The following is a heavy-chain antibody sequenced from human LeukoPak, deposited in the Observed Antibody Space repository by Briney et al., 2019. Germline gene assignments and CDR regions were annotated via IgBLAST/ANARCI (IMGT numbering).Heavy chain of an antibody. CDR2: LKWDGSET. CDR3: ARGPYGMDV. V-gene: IGHV3-7*01. Sequence: PPGGSLRLSCVASEFTDSNHWMTWVRQAPGKGLEVVAKLKWDGSETYYVDSLKGRFTISRDTAKNSVHLQMNNPRVEDAAVYYCARGPYGMDVWGQGGTVTVSS. J-gene: IGHJ6*02. CDR1: EFTDSNHW.